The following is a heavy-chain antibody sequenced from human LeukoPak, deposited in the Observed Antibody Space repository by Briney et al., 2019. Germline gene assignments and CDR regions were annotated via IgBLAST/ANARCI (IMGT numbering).Heavy chain of an antibody. J-gene: IGHJ6*03. V-gene: IGHV3-23*01. D-gene: IGHD4-23*01. CDR1: GFTFSSYA. CDR3: AKDPFMVVTLGNMDV. Sequence: PGGSLRLSCAASGFTFSSYAMTWVRQAPGKGLEWASAITGSGGSTYYGDFVKGRFTISRDNSKNTLYLQMNSLRADDTAVYYCAKDPFMVVTLGNMDVWGKGTTVTVSS. CDR2: ITGSGGST.